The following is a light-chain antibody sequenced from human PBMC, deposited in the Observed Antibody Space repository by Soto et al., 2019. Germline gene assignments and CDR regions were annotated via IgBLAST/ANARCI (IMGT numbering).Light chain of an antibody. CDR2: GAS. Sequence: EIVLTQSPGTLSLSPGERATLSCSASQSVSSDYLVWYQQKPGQAPRLLIYGASSRATGIPDRFSGSGSGTDFTLTVSRLEPEDFAVYYCQHYGNTPPSVTFGPGTKVDIK. CDR3: QHYGNTPPSVT. CDR1: QSVSSDY. V-gene: IGKV3-20*01. J-gene: IGKJ3*01.